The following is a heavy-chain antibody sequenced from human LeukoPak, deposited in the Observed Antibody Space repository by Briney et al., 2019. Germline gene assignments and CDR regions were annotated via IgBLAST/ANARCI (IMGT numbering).Heavy chain of an antibody. CDR3: GRGGDFGHDDVFDI. CDR2: ISGSGSSI. V-gene: IGHV3-48*03. CDR1: RFTFSTYE. Sequence: GGSLRLSCTASRFTFSTYEMNWVRQAPGKGLEWISYISGSGSSIFYADSLQGRFTVSRDNAKNSVYLQMNSLRAEDTVVYYCGRGGDFGHDDVFDIWGHGTTVTVSS. D-gene: IGHD3-16*01. J-gene: IGHJ3*02.